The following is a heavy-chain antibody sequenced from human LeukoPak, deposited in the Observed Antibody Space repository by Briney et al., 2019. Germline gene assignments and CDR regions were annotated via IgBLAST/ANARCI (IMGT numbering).Heavy chain of an antibody. V-gene: IGHV3-23*01. CDR3: AKVFGITISTDDY. D-gene: IGHD3-9*01. J-gene: IGHJ4*02. Sequence: QAGGSLRLSCAASGFTFSSYAMSWARQAPGKGLEWVSAISGSGGSTYYADSVKGRFTISRDNSKNTLYLQMNSLRAEDTAVYYCAKVFGITISTDDYWGQGTLVTVSS. CDR1: GFTFSSYA. CDR2: ISGSGGST.